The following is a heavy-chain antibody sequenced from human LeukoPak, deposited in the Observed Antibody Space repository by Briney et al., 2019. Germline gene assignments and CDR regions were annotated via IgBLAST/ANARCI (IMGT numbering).Heavy chain of an antibody. Sequence: PSETLSLTCTVSGGSVSSGSYYWSWIRQPPGKGLEWIGFIYYSGSTNYNPSLKSRVTISIDTSNNQFSLKLSSVTAADTAVHYCAVYRGSGSYFDYWGQGALVTVSS. J-gene: IGHJ4*02. CDR3: AVYRGSGSYFDY. CDR1: GGSVSSGSYY. CDR2: IYYSGST. D-gene: IGHD3-10*01. V-gene: IGHV4-61*01.